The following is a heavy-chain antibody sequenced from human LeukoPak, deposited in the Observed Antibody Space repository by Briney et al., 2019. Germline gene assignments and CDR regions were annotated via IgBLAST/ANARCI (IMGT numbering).Heavy chain of an antibody. CDR1: GFTFSTYA. V-gene: IGHV3-30-3*01. D-gene: IGHD5-12*01. CDR2: ISYDGSNK. Sequence: GGSLRLSCAASGFTFSTYAMHWVRQAPGKGLEWVAVISYDGSNKYYADSVKGRFTISRDNSKNTLSLEMNSLRGEDTAVYYCAGTETSRGYTGYDFMASTWGQGTLVTVSS. J-gene: IGHJ4*02. CDR3: AGTETSRGYTGYDFMAST.